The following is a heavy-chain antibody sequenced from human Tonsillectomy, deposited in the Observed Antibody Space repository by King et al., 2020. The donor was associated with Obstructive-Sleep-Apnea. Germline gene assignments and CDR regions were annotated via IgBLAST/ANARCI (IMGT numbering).Heavy chain of an antibody. CDR3: ARAPPIMVRGAANWFDP. Sequence: MQLQESGPGLVKPSETLSLTCTVSGGSISSYYWSWIRQPPGKGLEWIGYIYYSGSPNYNPSLKIRVTISVDTSKNQFSLKLSSVTAADTAVYYCARAPPIMVRGAANWFDPWGQGTLVTVSS. D-gene: IGHD3-10*01. J-gene: IGHJ5*02. V-gene: IGHV4-59*01. CDR1: GGSISSYY. CDR2: IYYSGSP.